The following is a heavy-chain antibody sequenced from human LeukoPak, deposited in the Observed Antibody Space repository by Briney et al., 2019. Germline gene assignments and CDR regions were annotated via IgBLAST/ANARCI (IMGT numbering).Heavy chain of an antibody. J-gene: IGHJ4*02. D-gene: IGHD2-2*01. Sequence: PGGSLRLSCAASGFTFDSYAMAWVRQAPGKGLEWDSYISSPGSSTFYADSVKGRFTISRDNSKNTLYLQMNSLRAEDTAVYYCAKRGIPTSAYYFDYWGQGTLITVSS. CDR1: GFTFDSYA. CDR2: ISSPGSST. V-gene: IGHV3-23*01. CDR3: AKRGIPTSAYYFDY.